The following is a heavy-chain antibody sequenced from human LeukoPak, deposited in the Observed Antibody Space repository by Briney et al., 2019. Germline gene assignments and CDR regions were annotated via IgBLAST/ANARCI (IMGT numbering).Heavy chain of an antibody. V-gene: IGHV1-2*02. D-gene: IGHD3-10*01. CDR2: INPNSGGT. CDR3: ARALYYYGSGSTRTFDY. CDR1: GYTFSASL. Sequence: ASVKVSCKASGYTFSASLLHWVRQAPGQGLEWMGWINPNSGGTNYAQKFQGRVTMTRDTSISTAYMELSRLRSDDTAVYYCARALYYYGSGSTRTFDYWGQGTLVTVSS. J-gene: IGHJ4*02.